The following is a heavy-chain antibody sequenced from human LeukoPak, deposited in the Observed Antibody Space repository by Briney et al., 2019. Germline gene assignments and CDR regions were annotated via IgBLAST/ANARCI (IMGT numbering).Heavy chain of an antibody. D-gene: IGHD4-17*01. CDR2: IYYSGST. Sequence: PSETLSLTCTVSGGSISSSSYYWGWIRQPPGKGLEWIGSIYYSGSTYYNPSLKSRVTISVDTSKNQFSLKLSSVTAADTAVYYCARVGSTVTYFDYWGQGTLVTVSS. CDR1: GGSISSSSYY. J-gene: IGHJ4*02. CDR3: ARVGSTVTYFDY. V-gene: IGHV4-39*01.